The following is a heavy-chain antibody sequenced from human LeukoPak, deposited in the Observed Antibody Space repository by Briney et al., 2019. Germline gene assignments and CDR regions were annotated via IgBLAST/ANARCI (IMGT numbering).Heavy chain of an antibody. V-gene: IGHV4-39*01. D-gene: IGHD3-9*01. J-gene: IGHJ4*02. CDR2: IYYSGST. CDR3: ARRGYDILTGYFSAIDY. Sequence: SETLSLTCTVSGGSISSSSYYWGWIRQPPGKGLEWIGSIYYSGSTYYNPSLKSRVTISVDTSKNQFSLKLSSVTAADTAVYYCARRGYDILTGYFSAIDYWGQGTLVTVSS. CDR1: GGSISSSSYY.